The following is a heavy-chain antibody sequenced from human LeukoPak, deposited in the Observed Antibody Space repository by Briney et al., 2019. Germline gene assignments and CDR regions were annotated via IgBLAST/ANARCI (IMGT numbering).Heavy chain of an antibody. D-gene: IGHD6-13*01. V-gene: IGHV4-34*01. CDR2: INHSGST. CDR1: GGSFSGYY. J-gene: IGHJ4*02. Sequence: SETLSLTCAVYGGSFSGYYWSWIRQPPGKGLEWIWEINHSGSTNYNPSLKSRVTISVDTSKNQFSLKLSSVTAADTAVYYCARGGRIAAAGTGYFDYWGQGTLVTVSS. CDR3: ARGGRIAAAGTGYFDY.